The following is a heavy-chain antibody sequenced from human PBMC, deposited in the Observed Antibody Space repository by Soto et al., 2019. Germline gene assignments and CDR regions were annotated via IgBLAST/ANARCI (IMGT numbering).Heavy chain of an antibody. CDR1: GFTFSSYA. J-gene: IGHJ4*02. CDR2: ISYDGSDK. D-gene: IGHD3-16*02. Sequence: QVQLVESGGGVVQPGRSLRLSCAASGFTFSSYAMHWVRQAPGKGLEWVAVISYDGSDKYYADSVKGRFTISRDNSKNTLNLQMTSLRADDTGVYYCAKALGELSPESYDYWGQGTLITVSS. V-gene: IGHV3-30*18. CDR3: AKALGELSPESYDY.